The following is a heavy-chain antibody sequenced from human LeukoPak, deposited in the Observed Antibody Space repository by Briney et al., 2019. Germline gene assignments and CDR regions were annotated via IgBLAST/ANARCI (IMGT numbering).Heavy chain of an antibody. J-gene: IGHJ4*02. CDR1: GGSISSGGYY. CDR3: ARGYYDSSGYSRFDY. CDR2: IYYSGST. Sequence: SQTLSHTCTVSGGSISSGGYYWSWIRQHPGKGLEWIGYIYYSGSTYYNPSLKSRVTISVDTSKNQFSLKLSSVTAADTAVYYCARGYYDSSGYSRFDYWGQGTLVTVSS. D-gene: IGHD3-22*01. V-gene: IGHV4-31*03.